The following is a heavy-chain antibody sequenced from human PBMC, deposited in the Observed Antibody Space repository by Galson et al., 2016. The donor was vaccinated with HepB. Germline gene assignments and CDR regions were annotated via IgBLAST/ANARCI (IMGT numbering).Heavy chain of an antibody. CDR2: IYYSGTT. D-gene: IGHD3-9*01. Sequence: ETLSLTCTVSGASISSSSYFWGWIRQTPGKGLDWIGSIYYSGTTYYNPSLKSRALISVDTSKNQFSLKLTSVTAADTAVYYCVRPALRYLASVSHNPGQNAFHIWGQGTMVTVSS. V-gene: IGHV4-39*01. CDR3: VRPALRYLASVSHNPGQNAFHI. J-gene: IGHJ3*02. CDR1: GASISSSSYF.